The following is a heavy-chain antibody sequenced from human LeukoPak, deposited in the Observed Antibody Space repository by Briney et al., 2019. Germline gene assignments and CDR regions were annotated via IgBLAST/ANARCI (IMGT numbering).Heavy chain of an antibody. V-gene: IGHV3-23*01. CDR3: AKGQGFSSTWYADH. D-gene: IGHD6-13*01. J-gene: IGHJ5*02. Sequence: GGSLRLSCAASGFTFSSYAMSWVRQAPGKGLEWVSAISGSGGSTYYADSVKGRFTISRDNSKNTLYLQMNSLRAEDTAIYYCAKGQGFSSTWYADHWGQGTTVTVSS. CDR2: ISGSGGST. CDR1: GFTFSSYA.